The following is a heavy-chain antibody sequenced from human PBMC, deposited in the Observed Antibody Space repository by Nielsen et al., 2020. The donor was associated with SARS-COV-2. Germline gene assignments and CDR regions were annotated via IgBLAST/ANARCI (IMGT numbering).Heavy chain of an antibody. D-gene: IGHD3-10*01. Sequence: WVRQAPGQRLEWMGWINAGNGNTKYSQKFQGRVTITRDTSASTAYMELSSLRSEDTAVYYCARDQGRLDAWFDPWGQGTLVTVSS. CDR2: INAGNGNT. CDR3: ARDQGRLDAWFDP. J-gene: IGHJ5*02. V-gene: IGHV1-3*01.